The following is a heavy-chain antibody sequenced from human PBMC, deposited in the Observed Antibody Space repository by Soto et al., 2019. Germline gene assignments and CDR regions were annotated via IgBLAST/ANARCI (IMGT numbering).Heavy chain of an antibody. CDR3: ARTSMEWALYFDN. Sequence: EVQLVESGGGLIQPGGSLRLSCEASGFSFSDSGMNWVRRAPGKGLEWISYISSSSRTIYYAASVEGRFTVPRDNVKSSVHLQMNSLRGEDTGVYYCARTSMEWALYFDNWGRGTLVTVSS. D-gene: IGHD3-3*01. J-gene: IGHJ4*02. CDR1: GFSFSDSG. V-gene: IGHV3-48*01. CDR2: ISSSSRTI.